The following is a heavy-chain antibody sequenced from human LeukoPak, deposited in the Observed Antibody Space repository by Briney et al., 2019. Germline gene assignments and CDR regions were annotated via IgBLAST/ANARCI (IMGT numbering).Heavy chain of an antibody. CDR2: IWYDGSNK. CDR1: GFTFSNYG. V-gene: IGHV3-33*01. D-gene: IGHD6-13*01. J-gene: IGHJ4*02. CDR3: ARDLTPSRYSSSWNRFDY. Sequence: GRSLRLSCVASGFTFSNYGIHWVRQAPGKGLEWVAVIWYDGSNKDSGDSVKGRFTISRDNSKNTVYLQMNSLRAEDTAVYYCARDLTPSRYSSSWNRFDYWGQGTLVTVSS.